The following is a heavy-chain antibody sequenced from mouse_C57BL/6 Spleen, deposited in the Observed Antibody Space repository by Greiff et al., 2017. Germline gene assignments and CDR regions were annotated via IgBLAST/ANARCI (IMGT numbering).Heavy chain of an antibody. D-gene: IGHD1-1*02. CDR3: ARGGGGYYFDY. J-gene: IGHJ2*01. CDR1: GFTFSDYY. Sequence: EVKLVESEGGLVQPGSSMKLSCTASGFTFSDYYMAWVRQVPEKGLEWVANINYDGSSTYYLDSLKSRFIISRDNAKNILYLQMSSLKSEDTATYYCARGGGGYYFDYWGQGTTLTVSS. CDR2: INYDGSST. V-gene: IGHV5-16*01.